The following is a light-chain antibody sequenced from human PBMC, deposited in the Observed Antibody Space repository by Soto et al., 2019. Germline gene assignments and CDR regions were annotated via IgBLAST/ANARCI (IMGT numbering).Light chain of an antibody. CDR2: GAS. CDR1: QSVSNNY. Sequence: EXXXXHXPGXPXLSPGXXATPSCRASQSVSNNYLAWYQQKPGQAPRLLIYGASNRATGIPDRFSGSGSGTDFTLTISRLEPEDFAVYYCQQYGSSGTFGQGTKVDIK. V-gene: IGKV3-20*01. CDR3: QQYGSSGT. J-gene: IGKJ1*01.